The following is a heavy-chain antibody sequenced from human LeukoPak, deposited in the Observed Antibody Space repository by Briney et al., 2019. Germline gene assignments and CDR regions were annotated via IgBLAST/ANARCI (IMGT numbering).Heavy chain of an antibody. J-gene: IGHJ5*02. CDR3: AKDYYDSSGYPNWFDP. D-gene: IGHD3-22*01. CDR2: ISGSGGST. V-gene: IGHV3-23*01. CDR1: GFTFSSYA. Sequence: PGGSLRLSCAASGFTFSSYAMSWVRQAPGKGLEWVSAISGSGGSTYYADSVKGGVTISRDNTKKTLYLQMNSLRAEDTAVYYCAKDYYDSSGYPNWFDPWGQGTLVTVSS.